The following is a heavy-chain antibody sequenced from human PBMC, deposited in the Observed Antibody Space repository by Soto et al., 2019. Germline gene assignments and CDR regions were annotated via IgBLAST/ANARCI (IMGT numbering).Heavy chain of an antibody. D-gene: IGHD3-10*01. V-gene: IGHV4-30-4*01. J-gene: IGHJ4*02. CDR2: VSYSGST. CDR3: ARASITMIRGVISFDS. Sequence: QVQLQESGPGLVKPSQTLSLTCTVSGASIRSGYYYWSWIRQAPGKGLEWIGCVSYSGSTFYNPSLQSRLIISTDTSKNQFSLQLSSVTAADTAVYYCARASITMIRGVISFDSWGQGTLVTVSS. CDR1: GASIRSGYYY.